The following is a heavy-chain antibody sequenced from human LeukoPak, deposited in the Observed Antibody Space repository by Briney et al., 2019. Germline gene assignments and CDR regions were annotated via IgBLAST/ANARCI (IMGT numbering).Heavy chain of an antibody. J-gene: IGHJ4*02. CDR3: ARGGWLGKPQRVDY. D-gene: IGHD6-19*01. CDR1: GFTFSSYA. CDR2: ISGSGGNT. Sequence: GGSLRLSCAASGFTFSSYAMSWVRQAPGKGLEWVSIISGSGGNTYSADSVKGRFTISRDNSKNTLYLQMNSLRAEDTAVYYCARGGWLGKPQRVDYWGQGTLITVSS. V-gene: IGHV3-23*01.